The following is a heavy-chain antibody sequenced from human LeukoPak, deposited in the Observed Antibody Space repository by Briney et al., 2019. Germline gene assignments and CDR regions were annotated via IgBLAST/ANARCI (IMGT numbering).Heavy chain of an antibody. J-gene: IGHJ6*03. CDR3: GRQPPRLVYYMDV. CDR1: AGSISIYY. CDR2: IFYSGRT. D-gene: IGHD1-26*01. V-gene: IGHV4-59*08. Sequence: SENLSLTSSVSAGSISIYYWSWIPQRPGKGLKWWGYIFYSGRTNYNTSLKSGATISEDTSTNPCSLMPSSMTAEATAVYYCGRQPPRLVYYMDVGGKGTTVTVSS.